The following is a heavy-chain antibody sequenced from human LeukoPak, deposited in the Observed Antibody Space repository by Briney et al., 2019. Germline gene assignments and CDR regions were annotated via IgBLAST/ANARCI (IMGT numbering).Heavy chain of an antibody. CDR2: IYTSGST. CDR3: ARARGRYRNYYYYMDV. V-gene: IGHV4-61*02. Sequence: PSETLSLTCTVSGGSISSGSYYWSWIRQPAGKGLEWIGRIYTSGSTNYNPSLKSRVPISVDTSKNQFSLKLSSVTAADTAVYYCARARGRYRNYYYYMDVWGKGTTVTVSS. CDR1: GGSISSGSYY. D-gene: IGHD3-16*02. J-gene: IGHJ6*03.